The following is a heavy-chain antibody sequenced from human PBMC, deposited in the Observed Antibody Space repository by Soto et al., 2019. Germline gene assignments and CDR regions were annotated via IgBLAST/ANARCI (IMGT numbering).Heavy chain of an antibody. CDR3: AYSGYHLSEVY. J-gene: IGHJ4*02. Sequence: GASVKVSCKASGDKFSSYTISWVRQAPGQGLEWMGRIVSFAGVPIYAQIFQGRITITADRSSSTAYMELSSLTSDDTAVYYCAYSGYHLSEVYWGQGTLVTVSS. D-gene: IGHD5-12*01. V-gene: IGHV1-69*02. CDR1: GDKFSSYT. CDR2: IVSFAGVP.